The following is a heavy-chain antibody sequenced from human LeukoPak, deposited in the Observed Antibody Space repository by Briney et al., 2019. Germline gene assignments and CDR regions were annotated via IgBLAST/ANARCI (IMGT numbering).Heavy chain of an antibody. CDR3: ARCSYYYDRGRLDY. CDR1: GFTFSSYS. D-gene: IGHD3-22*01. Sequence: GSLRLSCAASGFTFSSYSMNWVRQAPGKGLEWVSYISSSSSTIYYADSVKGRFTISRDNAKNSLYLQMNSLRDEDTAVYYCARCSYYYDRGRLDYWGQGTLVTVSS. V-gene: IGHV3-48*02. CDR2: ISSSSSTI. J-gene: IGHJ4*02.